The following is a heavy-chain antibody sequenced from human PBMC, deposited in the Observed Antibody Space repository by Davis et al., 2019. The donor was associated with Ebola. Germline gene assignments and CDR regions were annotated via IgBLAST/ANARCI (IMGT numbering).Heavy chain of an antibody. J-gene: IGHJ5*02. CDR3: ARDVRPYYYDSSGSNWFDP. CDR1: GGTFSSYA. Sequence: SVKVSCKASGGTFSSYAISWVRQAPGQGLEWMGGIIPIFGTANYAQKFQGRVTITADESTSTAYMELSSLRSEDTAVYYCARDVRPYYYDSSGSNWFDPWGQGTLVTVSS. CDR2: IIPIFGTA. D-gene: IGHD3-22*01. V-gene: IGHV1-69*13.